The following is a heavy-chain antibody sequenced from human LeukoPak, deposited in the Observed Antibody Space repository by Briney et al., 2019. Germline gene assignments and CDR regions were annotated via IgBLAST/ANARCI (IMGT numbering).Heavy chain of an antibody. J-gene: IGHJ4*02. Sequence: SETLSPTCTVSGGSISSYYWSWIRQPPGKGLEWIGYIYYSGSTNYNPSLKSRVTISVDTSKNQFSLKLSSVTAADTAVYYCARNSYGKLRPFDYWGQGTLVTVSS. CDR2: IYYSGST. CDR1: GGSISSYY. CDR3: ARNSYGKLRPFDY. V-gene: IGHV4-59*01. D-gene: IGHD5-18*01.